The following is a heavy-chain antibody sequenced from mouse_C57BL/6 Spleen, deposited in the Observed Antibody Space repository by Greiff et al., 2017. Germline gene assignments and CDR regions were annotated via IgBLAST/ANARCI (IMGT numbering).Heavy chain of an antibody. CDR1: GYTFTSYG. D-gene: IGHD3-1*01. J-gene: IGHJ4*01. Sequence: QVQLQQSGAELARPGASVQLSCKASGYTFTSYGISWVKQRTGQGLEWIGEIYPRSGNTYYNEKFKGKATLTAYKSSSTAYMALRSLTSEDSAVYFCARGLVDYAMDYWGQGTSVTVSS. CDR3: ARGLVDYAMDY. CDR2: IYPRSGNT. V-gene: IGHV1-81*01.